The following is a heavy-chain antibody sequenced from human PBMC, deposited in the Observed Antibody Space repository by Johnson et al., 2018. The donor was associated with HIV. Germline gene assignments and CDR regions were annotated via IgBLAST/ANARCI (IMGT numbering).Heavy chain of an antibody. CDR3: AREGYSYGYDAFDI. V-gene: IGHV3-15*05. D-gene: IGHD5-18*01. Sequence: VHLVESGGGLVKPGGSLRLSCAASGFTFSNAWMSWVRQAPGKGLEWVGRIKSKTDGGTTDYAAPVKGRFTISRDNAKNTLYLQMNRLRAEATAVYYCAREGYSYGYDAFDIWGQGTMVTVSS. J-gene: IGHJ3*02. CDR2: IKSKTDGGTT. CDR1: GFTFSNAW.